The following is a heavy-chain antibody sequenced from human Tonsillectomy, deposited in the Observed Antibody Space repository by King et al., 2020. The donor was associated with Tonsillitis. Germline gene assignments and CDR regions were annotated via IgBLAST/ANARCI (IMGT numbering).Heavy chain of an antibody. J-gene: IGHJ2*01. Sequence: VQLVQSGAEVKKPGESLKISCKGSGYSFTSYWIAWVRQMPGKGLEWMGIIYPGDSDTRYSPSFQGQVTISADKSISTAYLQWSSLKASDTAMYYCARQRAGWDGYSTNKGDWYFDLWRRGTLVTVSS. D-gene: IGHD5-24*01. V-gene: IGHV5-51*01. CDR3: ARQRAGWDGYSTNKGDWYFDL. CDR1: GYSFTSYW. CDR2: IYPGDSDT.